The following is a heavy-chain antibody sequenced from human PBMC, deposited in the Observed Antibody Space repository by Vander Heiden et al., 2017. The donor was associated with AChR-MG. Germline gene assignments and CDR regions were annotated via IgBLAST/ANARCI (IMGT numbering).Heavy chain of an antibody. V-gene: IGHV4-31*03. CDR1: GGSISTCRYY. J-gene: IGHJ3*02. CDR2: IYYSGSN. CDR3: ARSPCSSAGCHISAFDI. Sequence: QVQLQESGPGLVKPSQTLSVTCTVSGGSISTCRYYCSWTRPHPGKRLEWIEYIYYSGSNYYNPSLKSRVTISVDTSTNQCSLKLSSVTAADTAVYYCARSPCSSAGCHISAFDIWGQGTMVTVSS. D-gene: IGHD2-2*01.